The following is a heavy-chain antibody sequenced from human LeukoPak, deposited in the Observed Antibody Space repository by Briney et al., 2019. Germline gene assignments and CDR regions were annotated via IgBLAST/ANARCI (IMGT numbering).Heavy chain of an antibody. J-gene: IGHJ5*02. CDR1: GFSLSNPTMG. CDR3: TRISGGSDCSGGSCYLRYWFDP. Sequence: ESGPTLVNPTETLTLTCAVSGFSLSNPTMGVSWIRQPPGKALEWLAHIFSNDKKSYRTSLKSRLTISKDTSKSQVVLTMTNMDPVDTATYYCTRISGGSDCSGGSCYLRYWFDPWGQGTLVTVSS. D-gene: IGHD2-15*01. V-gene: IGHV2-26*01. CDR2: IFSNDKK.